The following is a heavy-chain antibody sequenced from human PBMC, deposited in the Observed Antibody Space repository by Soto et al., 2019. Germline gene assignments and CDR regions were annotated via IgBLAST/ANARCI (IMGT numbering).Heavy chain of an antibody. V-gene: IGHV4-31*03. CDR3: ARGPAHAKAGY. D-gene: IGHD6-19*01. CDR1: GASISSGLYY. Sequence: QVQLQESGPGLVKPSQTLSLTCTVSGASISSGLYYWNWIRHIPGKGLEWIGCILYSGSIYYNPSLQSRLIIAVDTSDNQFSLKLTSVTAADTAVYYCARGPAHAKAGYWGQGILVTVSS. CDR2: ILYSGSI. J-gene: IGHJ4*02.